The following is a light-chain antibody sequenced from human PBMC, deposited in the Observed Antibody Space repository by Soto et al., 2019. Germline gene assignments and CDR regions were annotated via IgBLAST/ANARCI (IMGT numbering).Light chain of an antibody. Sequence: DIQLTQSPSFLSASVGDRVTITCRASQGIGSSLIWYQQKPGKAPNLLISTASTLRSGVPSRFSGSGSGTEFTREISRLQPEDFASYYCQQLNSYPLTFGGGTKVEIK. CDR2: TAS. J-gene: IGKJ4*01. CDR3: QQLNSYPLT. V-gene: IGKV1-9*01. CDR1: QGIGSS.